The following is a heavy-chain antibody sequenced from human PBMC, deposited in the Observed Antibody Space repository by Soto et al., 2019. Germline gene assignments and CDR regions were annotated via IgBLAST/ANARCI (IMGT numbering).Heavy chain of an antibody. CDR3: TKVRASRPMGYYYGMDV. V-gene: IGHV1-69*01. D-gene: IGHD2-2*01. CDR2: IIPIFGTA. Sequence: QAQLEQSGGEVKKPGSSVKVSCKASRVAFSKFIVTWVRQAPGLGLEWLGGIIPIFGTANYAQKFQGRVTITAAEPTNTSYMEANKLSSEDTAVYYCTKVRASRPMGYYYGMDVWGQGTTVTVSS. CDR1: RVAFSKFI. J-gene: IGHJ6*02.